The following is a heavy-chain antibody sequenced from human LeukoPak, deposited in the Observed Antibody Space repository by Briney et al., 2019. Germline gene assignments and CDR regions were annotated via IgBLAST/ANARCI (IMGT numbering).Heavy chain of an antibody. CDR3: AKAPHSSSWYGVYFDY. V-gene: IGHV3-23*01. J-gene: IGHJ4*02. D-gene: IGHD6-13*01. Sequence: GGSLRLSCAASGFTFSSYAMSWFRQAPGKGRKGVSGISGSGGSTYYADSVKGRFTISRDNSKNTLYLQMNSLRAEDTAVYYCAKAPHSSSWYGVYFDYWGQGTLVTVSS. CDR1: GFTFSSYA. CDR2: ISGSGGST.